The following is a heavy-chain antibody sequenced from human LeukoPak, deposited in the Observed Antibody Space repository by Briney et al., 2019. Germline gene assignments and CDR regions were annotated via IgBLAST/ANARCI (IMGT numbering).Heavy chain of an antibody. CDR1: GFPFETNA. D-gene: IGHD5-18*01. J-gene: IGHJ4*02. Sequence: GGSLRLSCATSGFPFETNAMSWVRQAPGQGLESPATIGNTETFYADSVTGRSTISRDNSKNTVNLQMNRLRVEDTAIYYCAKDWIQFNRVFDCFDSWGQGTLVTVSS. CDR2: IGNTET. CDR3: AKDWIQFNRVFDCFDS. V-gene: IGHV3-23*01.